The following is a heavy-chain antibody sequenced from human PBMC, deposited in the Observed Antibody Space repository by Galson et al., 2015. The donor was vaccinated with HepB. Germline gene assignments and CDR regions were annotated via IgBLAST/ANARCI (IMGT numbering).Heavy chain of an antibody. V-gene: IGHV1-2*06. J-gene: IGHJ6*02. CDR1: GYTFIAYY. CDR3: ARVNVQQLIPAYYYYMDV. Sequence: SVKVSCKASGYTFIAYYIHWVRQAPGQGLEWMGQINPHNGGTKYAQNFQGRVAMARDTSITTVYMELSGLRSDDTAVYYCARVNVQQLIPAYYYYMDVWGRGTTVTVSS. CDR2: INPHNGGT. D-gene: IGHD6-13*01.